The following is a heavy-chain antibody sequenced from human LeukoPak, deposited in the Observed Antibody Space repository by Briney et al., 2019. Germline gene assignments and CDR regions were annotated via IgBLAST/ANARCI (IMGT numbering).Heavy chain of an antibody. Sequence: ASVKVSCKPSGYTFTGYYMHWVRQAPGQGLEWVGRINPKSGGTNYAQTFQGRVTMTRETSIRTAYMELSRLRSDDTAVYYCARDRLSEDSSEQTDYWGQGTLVTVSS. CDR2: INPKSGGT. CDR3: ARDRLSEDSSEQTDY. CDR1: GYTFTGYY. V-gene: IGHV1-2*06. D-gene: IGHD3-22*01. J-gene: IGHJ4*02.